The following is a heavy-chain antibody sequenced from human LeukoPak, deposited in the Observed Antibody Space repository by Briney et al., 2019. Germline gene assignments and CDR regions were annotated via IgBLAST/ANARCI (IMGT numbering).Heavy chain of an antibody. Sequence: SETLSLTCTVSGGSISSYYWSWIRQPPGKGLEWTGYIYYSGSTNYNPSLKSRVTISVDTSKNQFSLKLSSVTAADTAVYYCARGHSGSYYNWGQGTLVTVSS. J-gene: IGHJ4*02. V-gene: IGHV4-59*01. CDR1: GGSISSYY. D-gene: IGHD1-26*01. CDR3: ARGHSGSYYN. CDR2: IYYSGST.